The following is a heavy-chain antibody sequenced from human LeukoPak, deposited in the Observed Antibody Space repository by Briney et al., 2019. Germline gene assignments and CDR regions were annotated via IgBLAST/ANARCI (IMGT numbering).Heavy chain of an antibody. CDR3: ATEVLIAAAGTEVDY. Sequence: PGGSLRLSCAASGFTFSSYSMNWVRQAPGKGLEWVSSISSSSSYIYYADSVKGRFTISRGNAKNSLYLQMNSLRAEDTAVYYCATEVLIAAAGTEVDYWGQGTLVTVSS. CDR2: ISSSSSYI. V-gene: IGHV3-21*01. CDR1: GFTFSSYS. D-gene: IGHD6-13*01. J-gene: IGHJ4*02.